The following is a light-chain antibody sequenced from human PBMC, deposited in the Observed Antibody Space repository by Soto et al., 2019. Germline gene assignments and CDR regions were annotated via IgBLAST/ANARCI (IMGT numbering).Light chain of an antibody. CDR2: GNS. CDR1: SSNIGAGYD. Sequence: QPVLTQPPSVSGAPGQRVTISCTGSSSNIGAGYDVHWYQQLPGTAPKLLIYGNSNRPSGVPDRFSGSKSGTSASLAITGLQAEDEADYYCQSYDSSLSVAVVFGGGTKLTVL. CDR3: QSYDSSLSVAVV. J-gene: IGLJ2*01. V-gene: IGLV1-40*01.